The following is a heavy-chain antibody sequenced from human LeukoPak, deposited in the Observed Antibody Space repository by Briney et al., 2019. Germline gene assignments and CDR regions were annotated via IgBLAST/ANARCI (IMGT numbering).Heavy chain of an antibody. CDR2: IKQDGSEV. CDR1: GFTFSNYW. CDR3: ARGRPHGNDY. V-gene: IGHV3-7*01. J-gene: IGHJ4*02. D-gene: IGHD4-23*01. Sequence: GGSLRLSCVASGFTFSNYWMTWVRQAPGKGLEWVASIKQDGSEVYYVDSVKGRFTFSRDNAKNTLYLQMNSLRVEDTAVYYCARGRPHGNDYWGQGTLVTVSS.